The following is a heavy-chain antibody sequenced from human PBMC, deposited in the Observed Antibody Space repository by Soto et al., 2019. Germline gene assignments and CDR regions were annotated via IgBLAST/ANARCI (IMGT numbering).Heavy chain of an antibody. V-gene: IGHV1-69*12. CDR1: GGTFSSSA. D-gene: IGHD4-4*01. J-gene: IGHJ6*02. CDR3: ASDHDRLQLGGNYYYILEV. Sequence: QVQLLQSGAAMKEPGSSVKVSCKTSGGTFSSSAISWLRQAPGQGLEWMGGIIPLFRTPDYAEKFQGRVTIAADEATSTPHNELGSLRSEDTGVDYCASDHDRLQLGGNYYYILEVWGQGTTITVS. CDR2: IIPLFRTP.